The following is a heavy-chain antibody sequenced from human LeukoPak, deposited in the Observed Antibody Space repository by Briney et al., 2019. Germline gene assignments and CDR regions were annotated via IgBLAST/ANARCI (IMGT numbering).Heavy chain of an antibody. V-gene: IGHV1-8*01. Sequence: ASVKVSCKASGYTFTSYDINWVRQATGQGLEWMGWMNPNSGNTGYAQKFQGRVTMTRNTSISTAYMELSSLRSEDTAMYYCARGYDFWSGYYYYYYGMDVWGQGTTVTVSS. CDR2: MNPNSGNT. CDR1: GYTFTSYD. J-gene: IGHJ6*02. D-gene: IGHD3-3*01. CDR3: ARGYDFWSGYYYYYYGMDV.